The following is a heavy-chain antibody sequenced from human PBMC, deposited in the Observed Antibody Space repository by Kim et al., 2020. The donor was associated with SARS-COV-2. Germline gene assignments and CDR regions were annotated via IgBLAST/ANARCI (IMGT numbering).Heavy chain of an antibody. CDR3: ARVLIVVVPAARVYYYGMDV. Sequence: SETLSLTCAVFGGSFSGYDWSWIRQPPGKGLEWIGEINHSGSTNYNASLKSRVTISVDTSKNQFSLKLSSVTAADTAVYYCARVLIVVVPAARVYYYGMDVWGQGTTVTVSS. J-gene: IGHJ6*02. CDR1: GGSFSGYD. V-gene: IGHV4-34*01. D-gene: IGHD2-2*01. CDR2: INHSGST.